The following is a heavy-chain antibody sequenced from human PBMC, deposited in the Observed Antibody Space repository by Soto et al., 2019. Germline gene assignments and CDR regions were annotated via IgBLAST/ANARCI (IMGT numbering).Heavy chain of an antibody. CDR1: GFTFSSYA. Sequence: GGSLRLSCAASGFTFSSYAMSWARQAPGKGLEWVSSISSSSSYIYYADSVKGRFTISRDNAKNSLYLQMNSLRAEDTAVYYCARDLRGGGDSAAFDIWGQGTMVTVSS. J-gene: IGHJ3*02. D-gene: IGHD2-21*01. CDR2: ISSSSSYI. CDR3: ARDLRGGGDSAAFDI. V-gene: IGHV3-21*01.